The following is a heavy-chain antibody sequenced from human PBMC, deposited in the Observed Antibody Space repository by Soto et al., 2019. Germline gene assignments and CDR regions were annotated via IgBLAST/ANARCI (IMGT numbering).Heavy chain of an antibody. CDR2: IYYSGST. CDR1: GGSISSYY. D-gene: IGHD3-22*01. CDR3: ARYSPPKKTYDSNPGWFDP. J-gene: IGHJ5*02. Sequence: SETLSLTCTVSGGSISSYYWSWIRQPPGKGLKWIGYIYYSGSTNYNPSLKSRVTISVDTSKNQFSLKLSSVTAADTAVYFCARYSPPKKTYDSNPGWFDPWGQGTLVTVSS. V-gene: IGHV4-59*08.